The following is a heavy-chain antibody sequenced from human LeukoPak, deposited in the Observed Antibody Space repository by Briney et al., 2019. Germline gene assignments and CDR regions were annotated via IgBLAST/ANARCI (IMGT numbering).Heavy chain of an antibody. D-gene: IGHD4-17*01. J-gene: IGHJ4*02. V-gene: IGHV1-18*01. Sequence: ASVKVSCKASGYTFTSYGISWVRQAPGQGLEWMGWISAYNANTNYAQKLQGRVTMTTDTSTSTAYMDLRSLRSEDTAVYYCAREGAGYGDYVFDYWGQGTLVTASS. CDR1: GYTFTSYG. CDR2: ISAYNANT. CDR3: AREGAGYGDYVFDY.